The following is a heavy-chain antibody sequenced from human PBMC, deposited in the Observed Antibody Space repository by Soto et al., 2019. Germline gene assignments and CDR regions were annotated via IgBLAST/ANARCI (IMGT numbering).Heavy chain of an antibody. J-gene: IGHJ4*02. D-gene: IGHD4-17*01. Sequence: GGCIELARVSCGLAFINWGLPCLCQTPGKGLGWVAVISSDGSEKYSLDSVRDRFTITRDNSKNTLYLQMNNLRPEDTAMYYCANAWTTLTTGFDFWGQGALVTVSS. V-gene: IGHV3-30*18. CDR1: GLAFINWG. CDR2: ISSDGSEK. CDR3: ANAWTTLTTGFDF.